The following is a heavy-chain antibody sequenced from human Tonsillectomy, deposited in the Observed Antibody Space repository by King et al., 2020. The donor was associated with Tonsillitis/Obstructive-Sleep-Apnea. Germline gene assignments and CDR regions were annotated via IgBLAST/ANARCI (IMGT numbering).Heavy chain of an antibody. CDR3: ARELRGSGSSRWFDP. D-gene: IGHD3-10*01. V-gene: IGHV1-46*01. CDR1: GYTFTSYY. J-gene: IGHJ5*02. Sequence: GQLVQSGAEVKKPGASVKVSCKASGYTFTSYYMHWVRQAPGQGLEWMGIINPSGGSTSYAQKFQGRVTMTRDTSTSTVYMVLSSLRSEDTAVYYCARELRGSGSSRWFDPWGQGTLVTVSS. CDR2: INPSGGST.